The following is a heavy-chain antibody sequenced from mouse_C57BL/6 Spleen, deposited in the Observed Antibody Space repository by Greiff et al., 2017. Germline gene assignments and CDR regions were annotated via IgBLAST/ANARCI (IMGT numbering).Heavy chain of an antibody. J-gene: IGHJ3*01. CDR1: GFNIKDYY. CDR2: IDPEDGET. D-gene: IGHD1-1*01. V-gene: IGHV14-2*01. CDR3: AREALTTVVPFAY. Sequence: EVQLQQSGAELVKPGASVKLSCTASGFNIKDYYMHWVKQRTEQGLEWIGRIDPEDGETKYAPKFQGKATITADTSSNTAYLQLRSPAYEDTAVYYCAREALTTVVPFAYWGQGALVTVSA.